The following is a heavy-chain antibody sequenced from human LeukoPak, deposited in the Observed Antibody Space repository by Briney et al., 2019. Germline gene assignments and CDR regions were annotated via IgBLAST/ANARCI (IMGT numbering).Heavy chain of an antibody. CDR1: GFTFSSYW. CDR3: ARDSYSGYDTTPDY. D-gene: IGHD5-12*01. Sequence: GGSLRLSCAASGFTFSSYWMSWVRQAPGKGQEWVANIKQDGSERYYVDSVKGRFTISRDNAKNSLYLQMNSLRAEDTAVYYCARDSYSGYDTTPDYWGQGTLVTVSS. J-gene: IGHJ4*02. CDR2: IKQDGSER. V-gene: IGHV3-7*03.